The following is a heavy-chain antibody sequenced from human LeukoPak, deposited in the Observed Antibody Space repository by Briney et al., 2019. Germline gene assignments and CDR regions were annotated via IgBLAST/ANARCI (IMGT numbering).Heavy chain of an antibody. CDR2: MYTSGST. Sequence: KPSETLSLTCTVSGGSISSGSYYWSWIRQPAGKGLEWIGRMYTSGSTNYNPSLKSRVTISVDTSKNRFSLKLSYVTAADTDVYYCARGRYDSSGSFDYWGQGTLVTVSS. D-gene: IGHD3-22*01. V-gene: IGHV4-61*02. CDR1: GGSISSGSYY. J-gene: IGHJ4*02. CDR3: ARGRYDSSGSFDY.